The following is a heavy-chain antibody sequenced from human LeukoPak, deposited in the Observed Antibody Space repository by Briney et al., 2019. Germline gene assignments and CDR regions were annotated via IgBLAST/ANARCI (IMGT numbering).Heavy chain of an antibody. V-gene: IGHV3-33*01. Sequence: PGRSLRLSCAASGFTFSSYGMHWVRQAPGKGLEWVAVIWDDGSNKYYADSVKGRFTISRDNSKNTLYLQMNSLRAEDTAVYYCARDPADCSSTSCSAEYYFDYWGQGTLVTVSS. J-gene: IGHJ4*02. CDR3: ARDPADCSSTSCSAEYYFDY. CDR2: IWDDGSNK. D-gene: IGHD2-2*01. CDR1: GFTFSSYG.